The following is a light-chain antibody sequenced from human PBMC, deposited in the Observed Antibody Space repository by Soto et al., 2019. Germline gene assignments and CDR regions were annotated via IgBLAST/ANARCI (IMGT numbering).Light chain of an antibody. CDR2: KAS. CDR1: QSISIW. CDR3: QQYNTYEWT. J-gene: IGKJ1*01. V-gene: IGKV1-5*03. Sequence: DLQMTQSPSTLSASVGDRVTITCRASQSISIWLAWYQQKPGKAPKLLIYKASSLESGVPSRFSGSGSGPEFTLTISGLQPDDFATYYCQQYNTYEWTFGQGTKVEIK.